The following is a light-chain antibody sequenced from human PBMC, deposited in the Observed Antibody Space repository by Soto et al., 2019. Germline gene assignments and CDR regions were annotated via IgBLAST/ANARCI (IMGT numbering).Light chain of an antibody. Sequence: DIQMTQSPSSLSASVGDRVTITCRASQSISSYLNWYQQKPGKAPKLLIYAASSLHSGVPSRFSGSGSGTDFTLIISSLQPEDFATYYSQQSYSTLGTFGQGTKLEIK. CDR2: AAS. V-gene: IGKV1-39*01. CDR3: QQSYSTLGT. J-gene: IGKJ2*01. CDR1: QSISSY.